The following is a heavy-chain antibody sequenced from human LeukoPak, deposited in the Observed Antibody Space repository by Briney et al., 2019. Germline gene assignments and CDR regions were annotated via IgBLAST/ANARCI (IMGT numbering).Heavy chain of an antibody. J-gene: IGHJ4*02. V-gene: IGHV1-69*13. D-gene: IGHD3-22*01. CDR1: GGTFSSYA. CDR2: IIPIFGTA. CDR3: ARDLYYYDSSGPFDY. Sequence: SVKVSCKASGGTFSSYAISWVRQAPGQGLEWMGGIIPIFGTANYAQKFQGRVTITADESTSTAYMELSSLRSEDTAEYYCARDLYYYDSSGPFDYWGQGTLVTVSS.